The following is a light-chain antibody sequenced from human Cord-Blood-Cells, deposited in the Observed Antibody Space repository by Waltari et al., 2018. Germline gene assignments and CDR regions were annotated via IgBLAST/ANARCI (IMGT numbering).Light chain of an antibody. CDR1: SSDVGSYNL. J-gene: IGLJ2*01. CDR2: VGS. Sequence: QSALTQPASVSGSPGQSITISCTGTSSDVGSYNLVSWYQPNPGKAPKLMIYVGSKRPSGVSNRLSGSKSGNTASLTISGLQAEDEADYYCCSYAGSSTYVVFGGGTKLTVL. V-gene: IGLV2-23*01. CDR3: CSYAGSSTYVV.